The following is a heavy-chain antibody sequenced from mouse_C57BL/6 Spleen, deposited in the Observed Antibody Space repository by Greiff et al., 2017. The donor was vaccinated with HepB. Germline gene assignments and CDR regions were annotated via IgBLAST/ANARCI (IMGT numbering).Heavy chain of an antibody. D-gene: IGHD2-4*01. CDR3: ARRAVYDYDPYSYAMDY. CDR2: INPNNGGT. Sequence: EVQLQQSGPELVKPGASVKIPCKASGYTFTDYNMDWVKQSHGKSLEWIGDINPNNGGTIYNQKFKGKATLTVDKSSSTAYMELRSLTSEDTAVYYCARRAVYDYDPYSYAMDYWGQGTSVTVSS. CDR1: GYTFTDYN. J-gene: IGHJ4*01. V-gene: IGHV1-18*01.